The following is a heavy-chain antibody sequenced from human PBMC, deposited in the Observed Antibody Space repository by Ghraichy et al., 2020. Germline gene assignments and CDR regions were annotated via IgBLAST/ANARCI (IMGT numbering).Heavy chain of an antibody. J-gene: IGHJ4*02. V-gene: IGHV3-7*01. D-gene: IGHD3-3*01. CDR1: GFTFSSHW. CDR3: ARTGSVLRFLEWLPTFDY. Sequence: GESLRLSCAASGFTFSSHWMSWVRQAPGKGLEWVANIKKDGNEKYYVDSVKGRFTISRDNAKNSLYLQMNSLRAEDTAVYYCARTGSVLRFLEWLPTFDYWGQGTLVTVSS. CDR2: IKKDGNEK.